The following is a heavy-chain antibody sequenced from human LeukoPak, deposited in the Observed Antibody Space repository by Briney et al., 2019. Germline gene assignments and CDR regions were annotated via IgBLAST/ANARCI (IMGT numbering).Heavy chain of an antibody. Sequence: GGSLRLSCAASGFTFSSYAMSWVRQAPGKGLEWVSAISGSGGSTYYADSVKGRFTISRDNPKNTLYLQMNSLRAEDTAVYYCAKDGPRGYSSGWYPYWGQGTLVTVSS. CDR2: ISGSGGST. D-gene: IGHD6-19*01. V-gene: IGHV3-23*01. CDR1: GFTFSSYA. CDR3: AKDGPRGYSSGWYPY. J-gene: IGHJ4*02.